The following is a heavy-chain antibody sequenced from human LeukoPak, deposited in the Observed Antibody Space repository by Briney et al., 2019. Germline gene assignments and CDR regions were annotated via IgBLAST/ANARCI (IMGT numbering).Heavy chain of an antibody. Sequence: SETLSLTCAVSGGSISSSFNYWAWIRQPPGKGLEWIGSIYESGSAYYNPSLKSRITMSVDTSENQFSLKLISVTAADTAVYYCARHYGPWGQGTLVTVSS. CDR1: GGSISSSFNY. V-gene: IGHV4-39*01. CDR2: IYESGSA. D-gene: IGHD3-16*01. J-gene: IGHJ5*02. CDR3: ARHYGP.